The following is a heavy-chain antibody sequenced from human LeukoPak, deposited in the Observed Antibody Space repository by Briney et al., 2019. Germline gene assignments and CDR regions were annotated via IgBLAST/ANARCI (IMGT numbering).Heavy chain of an antibody. D-gene: IGHD3-22*01. CDR2: IYNSGTT. CDR1: GDSISSGGYS. V-gene: IGHV4-30-4*07. J-gene: IGHJ3*02. CDR3: AREKRITMIRSQSHFDI. Sequence: PSETLSLTCVVSGDSISSGGYSWNWIRQPPGKGLEWIGYIYNSGTTSYNPSLKSRVTISVDTSKNQFSLKLSSVTAADTAVYYCAREKRITMIRSQSHFDIWGQGTMVTVSS.